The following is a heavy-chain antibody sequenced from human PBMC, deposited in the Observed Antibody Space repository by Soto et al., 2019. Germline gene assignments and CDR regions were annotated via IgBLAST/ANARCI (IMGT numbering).Heavy chain of an antibody. D-gene: IGHD3-22*01. CDR3: ARVPRYYYDSSGYPLDY. V-gene: IGHV1-69*02. CDR2: IIPILGIA. Sequence: QVQLVQSGAEVKKPGSSVKVSCKASGGTFSSYTISWVRQAPGQGLEWMGRIIPILGIANYAQKFQSRVTMTADKSTSTAYMELSSLRSEDTAVYYCARVPRYYYDSSGYPLDYWGQGTLVTVSS. CDR1: GGTFSSYT. J-gene: IGHJ4*02.